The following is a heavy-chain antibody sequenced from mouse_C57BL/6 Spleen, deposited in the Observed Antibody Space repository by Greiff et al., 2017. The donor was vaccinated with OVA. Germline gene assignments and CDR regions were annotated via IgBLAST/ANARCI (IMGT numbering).Heavy chain of an antibody. V-gene: IGHV10-3*01. CDR1: GFTFHTYA. CDR2: IRSTSSTYAT. Sequence: EVMLVESGGGLVQPKGSLKLSCAASGFTFHTYAMHWVRQAPGQGLEWVARIRSTSSTYATYSADSVKDRFTIYREDSQSMLYLQMNNLKTEDTAMYYCVRDYDYDWFSYWGQRTLVTGSA. D-gene: IGHD2-4*01. J-gene: IGHJ3*01. CDR3: VRDYDYDWFSY.